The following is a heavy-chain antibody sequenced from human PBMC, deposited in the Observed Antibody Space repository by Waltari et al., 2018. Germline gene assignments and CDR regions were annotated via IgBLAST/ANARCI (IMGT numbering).Heavy chain of an antibody. V-gene: IGHV4-34*01. Sequence: QVQLQQWGAGLLKPSETLSLTCAVYGGSFSGYYWSWIRQPPGKGLEWSGEINHIGSTNYNPSLKSRVTISVDTSKNQFSLKVSSVTAADTAVYYCARDAIVGATNFDYWGQGTLVTVSS. J-gene: IGHJ4*02. D-gene: IGHD1-26*01. CDR1: GGSFSGYY. CDR3: ARDAIVGATNFDY. CDR2: INHIGST.